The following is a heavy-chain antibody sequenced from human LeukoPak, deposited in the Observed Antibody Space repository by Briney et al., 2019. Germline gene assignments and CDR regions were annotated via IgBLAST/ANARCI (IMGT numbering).Heavy chain of an antibody. J-gene: IGHJ6*02. D-gene: IGHD3-10*01. CDR2: IWYDGSNT. CDR3: ARADYYGSGRRGMDV. CDR1: GFIFSSYG. Sequence: PGGSLRLSCAASGFIFSSYGMHWIRQAPGKGLEWVAVIWYDGSNTYYADSVKGRFTISRDNSKNTLFLQMNSLRAEDTAVYYCARADYYGSGRRGMDVWGQGTTVTVSS. V-gene: IGHV3-33*01.